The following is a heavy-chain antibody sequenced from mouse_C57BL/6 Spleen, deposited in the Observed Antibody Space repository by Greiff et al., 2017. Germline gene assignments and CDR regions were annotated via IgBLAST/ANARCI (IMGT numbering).Heavy chain of an antibody. J-gene: IGHJ2*01. CDR3: ARQTTVVATRYYFDY. V-gene: IGHV5-6*01. CDR1: GFTFSSYG. CDR2: ISSGGSYT. Sequence: DVHLVESGGDLVKPGGSLKLSCAASGFTFSSYGMSWVRQTPDKRLEWVATISSGGSYTYYPDSVKERFTISRDNAKNTLYLQMSSLKSEDTAMYYGARQTTVVATRYYFDYWGQGTTLTVSS. D-gene: IGHD1-1*01.